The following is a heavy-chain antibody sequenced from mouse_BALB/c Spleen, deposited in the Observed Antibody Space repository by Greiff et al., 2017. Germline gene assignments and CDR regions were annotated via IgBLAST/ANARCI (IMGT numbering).Heavy chain of an antibody. J-gene: IGHJ4*01. CDR3: ARRDLGMDY. D-gene: IGHD3-3*01. CDR2: ISNGGGST. Sequence: EVKLMESGGGLVQPGGSLKLSCAASGFTFSSYTMSWVRQTPEKRLEWVAYISNGGGSTYYPDTVKGRFTISRDNAKNTLYLQMRSLKSEDTAMYYCARRDLGMDYRGQGTSVTVSS. CDR1: GFTFSSYT. V-gene: IGHV5-12-2*01.